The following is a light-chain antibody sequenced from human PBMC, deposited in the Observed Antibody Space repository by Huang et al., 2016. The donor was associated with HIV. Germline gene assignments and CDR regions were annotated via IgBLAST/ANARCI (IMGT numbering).Light chain of an antibody. CDR1: QSVGSN. J-gene: IGKJ3*01. CDR3: QKSNTLPFT. CDR2: GAS. V-gene: IGKV3-15*01. Sequence: EIVMTQSPATLSVSPGERVTLSCRASQSVGSNLAWYQQKPGPAPRLLIYGASTRATGVPIRFSGSGSGTEFTLTISSLQSEYFAVYYCQKSNTLPFTFGPGAKVDIK.